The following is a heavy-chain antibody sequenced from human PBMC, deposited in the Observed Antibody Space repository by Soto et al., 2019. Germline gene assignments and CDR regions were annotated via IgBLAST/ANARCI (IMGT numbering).Heavy chain of an antibody. V-gene: IGHV4-34*01. D-gene: IGHD3-9*01. J-gene: IGHJ3*02. CDR2: INHSGST. CDR3: ASPRDYDILTGYKTDAFDI. CDR1: GGSFSGYY. Sequence: QVQLQQWGAGLLKPSETLSLTCAVYGGSFSGYYWSWIRQPPGKGLEWIGEINHSGSTNYNPSLKSRVTISVDTSKNQFSLKLSSVNAADTAVYYCASPRDYDILTGYKTDAFDIWGQGTMVTVSS.